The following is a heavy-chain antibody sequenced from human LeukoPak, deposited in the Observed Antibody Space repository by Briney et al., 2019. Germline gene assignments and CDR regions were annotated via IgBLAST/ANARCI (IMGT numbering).Heavy chain of an antibody. CDR3: ARDSRTSQWLRETRWFDP. Sequence: PGGSLRLSCAASIFTFSRYPMHWVRQAPGKGLDWVAVISFDGSHKYYADSVKGRFIISRDNSKNTLYLQMGSLRAEDMAVYYCARDSRTSQWLRETRWFDPWGQGTLVTVSS. J-gene: IGHJ5*02. CDR2: ISFDGSHK. CDR1: IFTFSRYP. V-gene: IGHV3-30*14. D-gene: IGHD5-12*01.